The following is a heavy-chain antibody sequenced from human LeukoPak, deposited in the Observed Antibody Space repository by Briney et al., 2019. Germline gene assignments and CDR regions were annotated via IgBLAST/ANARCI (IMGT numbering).Heavy chain of an antibody. Sequence: ASVKVSCKASGYTFTSYAMNWVRQAPGQGLERMGWINPNSGGTNYAQKFQGRVTMTRDTSISTAYMELSRLRSDDTAVYYCARDLAVAGRDAFDIWGQGTMVTVSS. V-gene: IGHV1-2*02. D-gene: IGHD6-19*01. CDR3: ARDLAVAGRDAFDI. CDR2: INPNSGGT. CDR1: GYTFTSYA. J-gene: IGHJ3*02.